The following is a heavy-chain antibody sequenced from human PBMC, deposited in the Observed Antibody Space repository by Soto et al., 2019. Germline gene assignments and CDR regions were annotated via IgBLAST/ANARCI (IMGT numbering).Heavy chain of an antibody. J-gene: IGHJ6*02. Sequence: GGSLRLSCAASGFTFSSYGMHWVRQAPGKGLEWVAVISYDGSNKYYADSVKGRFTISRDNSKNTLYLQMNSLRAEETAVYYVAKDGWDTMGRGARNYYHYYGMDCWGQGTMVTISS. CDR2: ISYDGSNK. CDR1: GFTFSSYG. V-gene: IGHV3-30*18. D-gene: IGHD3-10*01. CDR3: AKDGWDTMGRGARNYYHYYGMDC.